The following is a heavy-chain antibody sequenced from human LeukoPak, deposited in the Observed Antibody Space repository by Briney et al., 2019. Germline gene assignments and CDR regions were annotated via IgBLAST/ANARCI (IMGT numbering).Heavy chain of an antibody. CDR3: ARDRDWGYYDSSGYSDAFDI. Sequence: SETLSLTCTVSGGSISSYYWSWIRQPAGKGLEWIGRIYTSGSTNYNPSLKSRVTMSGDTSKNQFSLKLSSVTAADTAVYYCARDRDWGYYDSSGYSDAFDIWAQGTMVTVSS. D-gene: IGHD3-22*01. V-gene: IGHV4-4*07. CDR1: GGSISSYY. J-gene: IGHJ3*02. CDR2: IYTSGST.